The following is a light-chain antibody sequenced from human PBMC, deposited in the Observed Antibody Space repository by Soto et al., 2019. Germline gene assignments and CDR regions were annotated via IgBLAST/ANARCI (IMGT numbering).Light chain of an antibody. CDR2: RNN. CDR3: ASGYDSLSGRLV. V-gene: IGLV1-47*01. Sequence: QSVLTQPPSASGTPGQRVTISCSGSSSNIGSNYVYWYQQLPGTAPTLLIYRNNQRPSGVPDRFSGSKSGTSASLAISGLRSEDEADCDCASGYDSLSGRLVFGGGTKLTVL. J-gene: IGLJ2*01. CDR1: SSNIGSNY.